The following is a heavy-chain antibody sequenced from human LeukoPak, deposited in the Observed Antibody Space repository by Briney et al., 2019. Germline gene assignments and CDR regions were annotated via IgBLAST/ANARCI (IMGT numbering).Heavy chain of an antibody. V-gene: IGHV3-30*02. CDR1: GFTFSSYG. Sequence: PGGSLRLSCAASGFTFSSYGMHWVRQAPGKGLEWVAFIRYDGSNKYYADSVKGRFTISRDNSKNTLYLQMNSLRAEDTAVYYCAKDTADMVVAATRYNWFDPWGQGTLVTVSS. J-gene: IGHJ5*02. D-gene: IGHD2-15*01. CDR3: AKDTADMVVAATRYNWFDP. CDR2: IRYDGSNK.